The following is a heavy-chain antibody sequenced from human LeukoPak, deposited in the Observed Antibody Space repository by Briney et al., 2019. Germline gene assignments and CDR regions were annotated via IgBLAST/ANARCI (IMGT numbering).Heavy chain of an antibody. D-gene: IGHD3-3*01. V-gene: IGHV1-46*01. CDR2: INPSGGST. CDR3: ARGPSTILFDY. CDR1: GYTFTSYY. Sequence: ASVTVSCKTSGYTFTSYYMHWVRQAPGQGLEWMGIINPSGGSTSYAQKFQGRVTMTRHTSTSTVYMELSSLRSEDTAVYYCARGPSTILFDYWGQGTLVTVSS. J-gene: IGHJ4*02.